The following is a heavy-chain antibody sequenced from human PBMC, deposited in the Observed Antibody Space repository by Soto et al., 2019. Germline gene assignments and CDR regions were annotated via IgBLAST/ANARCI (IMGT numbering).Heavy chain of an antibody. D-gene: IGHD5-18*01. CDR2: TYYRSKWYN. Sequence: PSQTLSLTCAISGDSVSSNSAAWKWIRQSPSRGLEWLGRTYYRSKWYNDYAVSVKSRITINPDTSKNQFSLQLSSVTPEDTAVYYCARVIQNSYGTINAFDIWGQGTMVTVSS. CDR1: GDSVSSNSAA. J-gene: IGHJ3*02. V-gene: IGHV6-1*01. CDR3: ARVIQNSYGTINAFDI.